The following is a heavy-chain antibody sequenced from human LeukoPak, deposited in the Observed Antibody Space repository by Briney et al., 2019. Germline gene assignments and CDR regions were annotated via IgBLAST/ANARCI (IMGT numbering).Heavy chain of an antibody. J-gene: IGHJ6*03. CDR3: ARSGPYYYYYYMDV. CDR1: GGSISSSNW. Sequence: SGTLTLTCAVSGGSISSSNWWSWVRQPPGKGLEWIGEIYHSGSTNYNPSLKSRVTISVDTSKNQFSLKLSSVTAADTAVYYCARSGPYYYYYYMDVWGKGTTVTISS. D-gene: IGHD2-8*02. V-gene: IGHV4-4*02. CDR2: IYHSGST.